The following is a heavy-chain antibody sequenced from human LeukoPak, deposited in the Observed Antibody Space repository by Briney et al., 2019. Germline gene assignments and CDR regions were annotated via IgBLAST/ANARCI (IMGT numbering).Heavy chain of an antibody. CDR1: GFTFSSYW. CDR2: IKQDGSEK. V-gene: IGHV3-7*01. D-gene: IGHD5-12*01. CDR3: ARGGGGLRYLFDP. Sequence: PGGSLRLSCVASGFTFSSYWMSWVRQAPGKGLEWVANIKQDGSEKYYVDSVKGRFTISRDNAKNSLYLQMNSLRVEDTAIYYCARGGGGLRYLFDPWGQGTLVTVSS. J-gene: IGHJ5*02.